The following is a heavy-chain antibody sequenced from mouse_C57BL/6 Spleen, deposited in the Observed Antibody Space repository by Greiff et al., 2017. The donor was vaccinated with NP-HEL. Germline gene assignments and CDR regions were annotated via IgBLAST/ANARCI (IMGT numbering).Heavy chain of an antibody. CDR1: GFNIKDDY. J-gene: IGHJ3*01. D-gene: IGHD2-2*01. CDR2: IDPENGDT. Sequence: EVQLQQSGAELVRPGASVKLSCTASGFNIKDDYMHWVKQRPEQGLEWIGWIDPENGDTEYASKFQGKATITADTSSNTAYLQLSSLTSEDTAVYYWTTMVTTTWFADWGQGTLVTVSA. CDR3: TTMVTTTWFAD. V-gene: IGHV14-4*01.